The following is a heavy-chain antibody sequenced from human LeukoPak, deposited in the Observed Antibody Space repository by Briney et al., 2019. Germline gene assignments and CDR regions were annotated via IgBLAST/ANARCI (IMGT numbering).Heavy chain of an antibody. D-gene: IGHD1-14*01. CDR3: ARAGIVRPRPDY. J-gene: IGHJ4*02. CDR1: GFTFSTYW. Sequence: PGGSLRLSCAASGFTFSTYWMHWVRQAPGKGLVWVSRINSDGSIRNYADSVKGRFTISRDNAKNALYLQMTSLRAEDTAVYYCARAGIVRPRPDYWGQGTLVTVSS. V-gene: IGHV3-74*01. CDR2: INSDGSIR.